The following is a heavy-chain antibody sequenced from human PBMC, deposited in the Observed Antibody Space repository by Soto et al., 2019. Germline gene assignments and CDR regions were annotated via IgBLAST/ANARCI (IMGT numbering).Heavy chain of an antibody. Sequence: GASVKVSCKASGYTFTSYGISWVGQAAGQGLEWMGWISAYNGNTNYAQKFQGRVTMTTDTSTSTVYMELRSLSSDDTAVYYCARDGVPVTKGISGYWGQGTLVTVSS. J-gene: IGHJ4*02. V-gene: IGHV1-18*04. CDR3: ARDGVPVTKGISGY. CDR1: GYTFTSYG. CDR2: ISAYNGNT. D-gene: IGHD4-4*01.